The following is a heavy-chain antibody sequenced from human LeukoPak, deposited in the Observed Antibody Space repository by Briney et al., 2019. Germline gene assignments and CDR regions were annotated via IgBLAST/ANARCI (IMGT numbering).Heavy chain of an antibody. CDR3: ERDGSYRDYYYYYYMDV. J-gene: IGHJ6*03. D-gene: IGHD3-16*02. CDR2: IRSSGST. CDR1: GYSISNGFY. V-gene: IGHV4-38-2*02. Sequence: SETLSLTCAVSGYSISNGFYWGWIRQPPGKVLEWIGEIRSSGSTYYNPSLKSRVTISVDTSKNQFSLKLSSVTGADTAVYYCERDGSYRDYYYYYYMDVWGKGTTVTVSS.